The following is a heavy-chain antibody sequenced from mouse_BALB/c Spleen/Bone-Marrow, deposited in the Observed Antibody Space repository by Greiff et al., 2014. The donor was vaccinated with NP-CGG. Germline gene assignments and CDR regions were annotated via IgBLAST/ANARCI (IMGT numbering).Heavy chain of an antibody. D-gene: IGHD2-1*01. J-gene: IGHJ3*01. CDR3: ASPSDGNPFAY. V-gene: IGHV1S126*01. CDR1: GYSFTSYW. CDR2: IDPSDSET. Sequence: VQLQQSGPQLVRPGASVKISCKASGYSFTSYWMHWMKQRPGQGLEWIGMIDPSDSETRLNQKFKDEATLTVDKSSSTAYMQLSSPTSEDSAVYYCASPSDGNPFAYWGQGTLVTVSA.